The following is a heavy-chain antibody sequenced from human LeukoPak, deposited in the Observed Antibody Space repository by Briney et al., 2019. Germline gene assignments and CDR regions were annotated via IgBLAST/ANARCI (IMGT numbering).Heavy chain of an antibody. Sequence: SETLSLTCTVSGGSISSYYWSWIRQPPGKGLEWIGYIYYSGSTNYNPSLKSRVTISIDTAKNQFSLRVRSVTAADTAIYYCAGGHSGSSAKILYYYYMDVWGKGTTVTVSS. CDR2: IYYSGST. D-gene: IGHD1-26*01. CDR3: AGGHSGSSAKILYYYYMDV. V-gene: IGHV4-59*12. J-gene: IGHJ6*03. CDR1: GGSISSYY.